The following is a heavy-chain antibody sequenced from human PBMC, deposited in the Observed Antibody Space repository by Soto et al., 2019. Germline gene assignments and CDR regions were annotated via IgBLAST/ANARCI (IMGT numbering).Heavy chain of an antibody. V-gene: IGHV1-46*01. Sequence: QVQLVQSGAEVKKPGASVKVSCKASGYTFTSYEMYWVRQAPGQGLEWMGIINPSGGSTTYARKFQGRVTMTRDTSTSTVYMELSSLRSADTAVYYCARDRRDGYNTFDYWGQGTLVTVSS. CDR2: INPSGGST. D-gene: IGHD5-12*01. CDR3: ARDRRDGYNTFDY. J-gene: IGHJ4*02. CDR1: GYTFTSYE.